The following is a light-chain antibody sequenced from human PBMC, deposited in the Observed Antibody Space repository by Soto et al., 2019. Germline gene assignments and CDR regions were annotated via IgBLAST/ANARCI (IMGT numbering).Light chain of an antibody. J-gene: IGKJ2*01. CDR3: QQYNNWPPDT. CDR1: QSVSSN. Sequence: EIVMTQSPATLSVSPGERATLSCRASQSVSSNLAWYQQKPGQAPRLLIYGASTRATGIPARLSGSGSVTEFNLTISSLQSEDFAGYYCQQYNNWPPDTFGQGTKLEIK. CDR2: GAS. V-gene: IGKV3-15*01.